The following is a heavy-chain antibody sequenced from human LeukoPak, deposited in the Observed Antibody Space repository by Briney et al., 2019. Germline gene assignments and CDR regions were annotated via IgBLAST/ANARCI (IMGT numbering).Heavy chain of an antibody. CDR3: ARRIAAAGLYYFDT. D-gene: IGHD6-13*01. J-gene: IGHJ4*02. CDR2: INPSDSYT. CDR1: GYSFTNYW. Sequence: GESLTISCRASGYSFTNYWITWVRQMPGKGLEWVGRINPSDSYTSYSPSFQGRVTISADKSISTAYLQWSNLKASDTAMFYCARRIAAAGLYYFDTWGQGTLVTVSS. V-gene: IGHV5-10-1*01.